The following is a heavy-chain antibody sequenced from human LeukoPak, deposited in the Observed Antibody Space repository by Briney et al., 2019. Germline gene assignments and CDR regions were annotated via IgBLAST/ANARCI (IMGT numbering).Heavy chain of an antibody. CDR1: GGSISSSSYY. V-gene: IGHV4-39*01. CDR3: ARLSSDCSSTSCRGHYYYYGMDV. Sequence: PSETLSLTCTVSGGSISSSSYYWGWIRQPPGKGLEWIGSIYYSGSTYYNPALKSRVTLSVDTSQNQFSLKLSSVTAADTAVYYCARLSSDCSSTSCRGHYYYYGMDVWGRGTTVTVSS. CDR2: IYYSGST. D-gene: IGHD2-2*01. J-gene: IGHJ6*02.